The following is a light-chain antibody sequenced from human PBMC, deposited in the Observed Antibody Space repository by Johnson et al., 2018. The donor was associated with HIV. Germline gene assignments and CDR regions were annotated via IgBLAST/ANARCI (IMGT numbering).Light chain of an antibody. V-gene: IGLV1-51*02. CDR1: GSNIGSHY. CDR2: END. J-gene: IGLJ1*01. Sequence: QSVLTQPPSVSAAPGQRVTISCSGRGSNIGSHYVSWYQQLPGTAPKLLIFENDKRPSGIPDRFSGSKSGTSATLGITGLQAGDEADYYCGTWDNSLSIGYVFGTG. CDR3: GTWDNSLSIGYV.